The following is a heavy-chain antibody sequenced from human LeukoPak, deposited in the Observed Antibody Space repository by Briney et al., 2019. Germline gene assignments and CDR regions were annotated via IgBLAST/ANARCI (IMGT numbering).Heavy chain of an antibody. D-gene: IGHD3-3*01. V-gene: IGHV3-53*01. CDR3: ARGSGDFWSGYEDNWFDP. Sequence: GGSLRLACAASGFTVSGNYMNWVRQAPGKGLEWVSVIYSGGSTDYTDSVKGRFTISRDNSKNTLYLQMDSLRAEDTAVYYCARGSGDFWSGYEDNWFDPWGQGTLVTVSS. J-gene: IGHJ5*02. CDR2: IYSGGST. CDR1: GFTVSGNY.